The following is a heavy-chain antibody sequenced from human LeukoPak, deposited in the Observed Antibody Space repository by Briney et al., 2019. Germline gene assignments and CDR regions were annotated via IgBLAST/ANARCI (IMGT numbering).Heavy chain of an antibody. D-gene: IGHD2-21*02. CDR2: IYPGDPDT. CDR3: ARHLFAYCGGDCYSAIGY. CDR1: GYSFTSYW. Sequence: GASLKISCKGSGYSFTSYWIGWVRQLPGKGLEWMGIIYPGDPDTRYSPSFQGQVTISADKSISTAYLQWSSLKASDTAMYYCARHLFAYCGGDCYSAIGYWGQGTLVTVSS. J-gene: IGHJ4*02. V-gene: IGHV5-51*01.